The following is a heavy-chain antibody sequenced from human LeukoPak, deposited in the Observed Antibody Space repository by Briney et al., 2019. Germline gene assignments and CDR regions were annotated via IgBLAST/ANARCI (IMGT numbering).Heavy chain of an antibody. CDR2: LNPTATSV. D-gene: IGHD2-2*03. J-gene: IGHJ4*02. Sequence: GGSLRLSRVASGFALINYNMIWVRQAPGKEPEWISILNPTATSVMYADSLKGRFSVSRDNAKNTFFLHMNRLTVEDTAMYYCARDRGWIRDYWGRGTPVTVSS. V-gene: IGHV3-11*01. CDR3: ARDRGWIRDY. CDR1: GFALINYN.